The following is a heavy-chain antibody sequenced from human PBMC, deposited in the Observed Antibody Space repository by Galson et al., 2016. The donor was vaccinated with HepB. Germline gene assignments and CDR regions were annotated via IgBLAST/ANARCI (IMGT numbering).Heavy chain of an antibody. CDR1: GFTFSDYY. CDR3: ARPIPGYPLLSPFDF. V-gene: IGHV3-11*01. CDR2: ISASLALSTI. J-gene: IGHJ4*01. D-gene: IGHD1-26*01. Sequence: SLRLSCAASGFTFSDYYMTWIRQAPGKGLEWVSYISASLALSTIYYADPVKGRFTISRDNANSTLYLQMNNLRADNTAVYYFARPIPGYPLLSPFDFWGPGVLVTVS.